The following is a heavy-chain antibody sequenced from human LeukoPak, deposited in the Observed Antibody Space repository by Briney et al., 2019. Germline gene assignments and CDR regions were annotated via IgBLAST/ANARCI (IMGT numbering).Heavy chain of an antibody. Sequence: ASVKVSCKASGYTFTSYEINWVRQATGQGLEWMGWMNPNSGNTGYAQKFQGRVTMTRNTSISTAYMELSSLRSEDTAVYYCARVPRYYDFWSGYQNYYYYYGMDVWGQGTTVTVSS. CDR2: MNPNSGNT. CDR3: ARVPRYYDFWSGYQNYYYYYGMDV. V-gene: IGHV1-8*01. CDR1: GYTFTSYE. J-gene: IGHJ6*02. D-gene: IGHD3-3*01.